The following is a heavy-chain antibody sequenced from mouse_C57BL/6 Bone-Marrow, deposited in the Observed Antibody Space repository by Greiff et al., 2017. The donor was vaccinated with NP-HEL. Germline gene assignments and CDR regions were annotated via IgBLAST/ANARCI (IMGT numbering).Heavy chain of an antibody. V-gene: IGHV5-6*02. CDR2: ISSGGSYT. D-gene: IGHD2-4*01. CDR3: AKRTMITKDYAMDY. CDR1: GFTFSSYG. Sequence: EVMLVESGGDLVKPGGSLKLSCAASGFTFSSYGMSWVRQTPDKRLEWVATISSGGSYTYYPDSVKGRFTISRDNAKNTLYLQMSSLKSEDTAMDYCAKRTMITKDYAMDYWGQGTSVTVSS. J-gene: IGHJ4*01.